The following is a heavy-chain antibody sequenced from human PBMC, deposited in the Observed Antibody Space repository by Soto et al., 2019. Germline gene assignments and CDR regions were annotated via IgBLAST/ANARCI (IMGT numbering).Heavy chain of an antibody. D-gene: IGHD2-21*01. J-gene: IGHJ4*02. CDR3: ARDALWGGFGY. V-gene: IGHV4-4*02. CDR2: IYHSGST. Sequence: QVQLQESGPGLVKPSGTLSLTCAVSGGSISSTNWWIWVRQPPGKGLEWIGEIYHSGSTNYNPSLKSRVTISVDRSNNHFSLNLSSVTAADTAVYYCARDALWGGFGYWGQGTLVTVSS. CDR1: GGSISSTNW.